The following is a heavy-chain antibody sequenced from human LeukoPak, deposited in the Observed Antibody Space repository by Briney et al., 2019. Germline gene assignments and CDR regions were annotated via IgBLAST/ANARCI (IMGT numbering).Heavy chain of an antibody. Sequence: ASVKVSCMPSRYSFTTYYIYWMRQDPRQGVEWVGVINAGGGGTSSTQKFQGRVTITSATTTSTAYMQRNSLPSPATTVLYCARELRGISDYWGQGTLVTVSS. D-gene: IGHD4-23*01. CDR1: RYSFTTYY. J-gene: IGHJ4*02. CDR2: INAGGGGT. V-gene: IGHV1-46*03. CDR3: ARELRGISDY.